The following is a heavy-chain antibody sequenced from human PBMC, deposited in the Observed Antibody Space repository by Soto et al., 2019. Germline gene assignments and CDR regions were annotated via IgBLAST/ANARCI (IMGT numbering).Heavy chain of an antibody. CDR2: IYYSGST. J-gene: IGHJ5*02. D-gene: IGHD2-15*01. CDR1: GGSISSYY. V-gene: IGHV4-59*08. CDR3: ARHLDGYCSGGSCYGSRWFDP. Sequence: PSETLSLTCTVSGGSISSYYWSWIRQPPGKGLEWIGYIYYSGSTNYNPSLKSRVTISVDTSKNQFSLKLSSVTAADTAVYYCARHLDGYCSGGSCYGSRWFDPWGQGTLVTVSS.